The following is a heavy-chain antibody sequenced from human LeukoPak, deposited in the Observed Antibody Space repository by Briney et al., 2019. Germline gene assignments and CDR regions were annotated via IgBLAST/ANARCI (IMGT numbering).Heavy chain of an antibody. CDR1: GGTFSSYA. CDR3: ASSNYYDSSGYYGFDY. Sequence: SVKVSCKASGGTFSSYAISWVRQASGQGLEWMGGIIPIFGTANYAQKFQGRVTITADESTSTAYMELSSLRSEDTAVYYCASSNYYDSSGYYGFDYWGQGTLVTASS. CDR2: IIPIFGTA. D-gene: IGHD3-22*01. V-gene: IGHV1-69*13. J-gene: IGHJ4*02.